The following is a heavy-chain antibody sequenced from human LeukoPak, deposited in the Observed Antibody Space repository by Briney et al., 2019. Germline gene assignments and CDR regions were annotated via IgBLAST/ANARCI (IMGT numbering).Heavy chain of an antibody. CDR2: ISSSTSYI. Sequence: GGSLRLSCAASGFTFSSYSMNWIRQAPGKGLEWVSSISSSTSYIYYADSVKGRFTISKDNAKNSLYLRMNSLRAEDTAVYYCARAGGSTVSHSDYWGQGTLVTVSS. V-gene: IGHV3-21*01. CDR3: ARAGGSTVSHSDY. J-gene: IGHJ4*02. CDR1: GFTFSSYS. D-gene: IGHD4-17*01.